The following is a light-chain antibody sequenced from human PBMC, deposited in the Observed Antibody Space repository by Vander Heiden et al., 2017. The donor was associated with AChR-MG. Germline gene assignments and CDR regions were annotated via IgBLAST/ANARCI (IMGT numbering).Light chain of an antibody. J-gene: IGLJ3*02. CDR3: QSYDSSLSAWV. CDR1: SSNIGAASD. CDR2: VNN. V-gene: IGLV1-40*01. Sequence: QSVLTQPPSVSGAPGLRVSISCTGSSSNIGAASDVAWYQQLPGTAPKLLIYVNNNRPSGVPDRFSGSKAGTSASLSITGLQAEDETDYYCQSYDSSLSAWVFGGGTKLTVL.